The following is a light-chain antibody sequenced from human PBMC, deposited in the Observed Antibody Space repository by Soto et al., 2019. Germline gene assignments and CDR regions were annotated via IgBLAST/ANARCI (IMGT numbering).Light chain of an antibody. CDR1: QSVSTY. J-gene: IGKJ2*01. V-gene: IGKV3-11*01. CDR2: DAS. Sequence: DIVVAQSPATLSLSPGERATRACRASQSVSTYLAWYQQRPGQAPRLLIYDASKRDTGIPARFSGSGSGTDLTLTISSLAPQDFAIYYCQQRSGWYAFGQGTKV. CDR3: QQRSGWYA.